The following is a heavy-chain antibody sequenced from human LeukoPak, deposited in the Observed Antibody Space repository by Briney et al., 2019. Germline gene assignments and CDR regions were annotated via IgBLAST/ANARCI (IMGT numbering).Heavy chain of an antibody. CDR2: INPNSGGT. J-gene: IGHJ5*02. D-gene: IGHD1-26*01. V-gene: IGHV1-2*02. CDR1: GYTFTGYY. CDR3: AREIRDSGSYYDWFDP. Sequence: ASVKVSCKASGYTFTGYYMHWVRQAPGQGLEWMGWINPNSGGTNYAQKFQGRVTITRDTSISTAYMELRRLRSDDTAVYYCAREIRDSGSYYDWFDPWGQGTLVTVSS.